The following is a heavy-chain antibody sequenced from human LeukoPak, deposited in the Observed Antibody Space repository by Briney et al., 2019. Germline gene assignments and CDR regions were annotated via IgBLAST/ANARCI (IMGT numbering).Heavy chain of an antibody. Sequence: SETLSLTCTVSGVSISGYYWSWIRQSAGKGLEWIGGIYSSGSTNYNPSLKSRATMSVDTSKNHFSLNLSSVTAADTAVYYCARGDSTNQDGDYYGLDVWGQGTTVTVSS. J-gene: IGHJ6*02. V-gene: IGHV4-4*07. D-gene: IGHD5/OR15-5a*01. CDR3: ARGDSTNQDGDYYGLDV. CDR2: IYSSGST. CDR1: GVSISGYY.